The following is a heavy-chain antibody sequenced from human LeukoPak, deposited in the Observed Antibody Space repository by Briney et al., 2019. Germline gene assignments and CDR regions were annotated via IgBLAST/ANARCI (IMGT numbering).Heavy chain of an antibody. V-gene: IGHV4-59*01. CDR2: TSYSGST. CDR1: GGSMSRYY. D-gene: IGHD1-26*01. J-gene: IGHJ4*02. Sequence: PSETLSLTCSVSGGSMSRYYWSWIRQPPGKGLEWIGYTSYSGSTNYNPSLKSRLTISVDTSKNQCSLKLSSVTAADTAVYYCALRGATGVYFDQWGQGSLVTVSS. CDR3: ALRGATGVYFDQ.